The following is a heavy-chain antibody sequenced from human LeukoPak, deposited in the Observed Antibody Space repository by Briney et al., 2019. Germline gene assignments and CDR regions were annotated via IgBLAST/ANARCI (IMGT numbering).Heavy chain of an antibody. CDR2: ISTSGVST. CDR3: AKDYGSGTYYAPSSSDY. Sequence: PGGSLRLSCAASGFTFSSFAMNWVRQAPGKGLEWVSSISTSGVSTYYAHSVNGRFTISRDNSKNMLYLQMDSLRAEDTAIYFCAKDYGSGTYYAPSSSDYWGQGTLVTVSS. J-gene: IGHJ4*02. V-gene: IGHV3-23*01. D-gene: IGHD3-10*01. CDR1: GFTFSSFA.